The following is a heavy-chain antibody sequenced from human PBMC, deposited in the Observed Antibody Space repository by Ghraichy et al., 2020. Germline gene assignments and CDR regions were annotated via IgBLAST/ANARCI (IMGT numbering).Heavy chain of an antibody. J-gene: IGHJ4*02. CDR1: GFTFSSYW. D-gene: IGHD2-2*01. CDR3: ARGSAPKSSSSHYHFDY. Sequence: GGSLRLSCAVSGFTFSSYWMHWVRQAPGKGLVWVSRINSDESSTSYADSVKGRFTISRDNAKNTLYLQMNSLRAEDTAVYYCARGSAPKSSSSHYHFDYWGQGTLVTVSS. CDR2: INSDESST. V-gene: IGHV3-74*01.